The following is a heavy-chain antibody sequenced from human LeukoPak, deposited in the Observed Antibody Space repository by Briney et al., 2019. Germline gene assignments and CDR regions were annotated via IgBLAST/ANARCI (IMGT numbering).Heavy chain of an antibody. CDR1: GYTFTSYG. CDR2: INTNTGNP. Sequence: ASVKVSCKASGYTFTSYGISWVRQAPGQGLEWMGWINTNTGNPTYAQGFTGRFVFSLDTSVSTAYLQISSLKAEDTAVYYCARERYSSSWYLYYYYGMDVWGQGTTVTVSS. CDR3: ARERYSSSWYLYYYYGMDV. V-gene: IGHV7-4-1*02. J-gene: IGHJ6*02. D-gene: IGHD6-13*01.